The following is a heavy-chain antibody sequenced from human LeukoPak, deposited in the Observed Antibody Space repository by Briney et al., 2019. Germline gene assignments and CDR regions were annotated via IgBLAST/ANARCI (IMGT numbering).Heavy chain of an antibody. CDR3: ARVGFGGYSGSYYFDY. Sequence: PSETLSLTCAVYGGSFSGYYWSWIRQPPGKGLEWIGEINHSGSTNYNPSLKSRVTISVDTSKNQFSLKLSSVTAADTAVYYCARVGFGGYSGSYYFDYRGQGTLVTVSS. CDR2: INHSGST. CDR1: GGSFSGYY. J-gene: IGHJ4*02. D-gene: IGHD5-12*01. V-gene: IGHV4-34*01.